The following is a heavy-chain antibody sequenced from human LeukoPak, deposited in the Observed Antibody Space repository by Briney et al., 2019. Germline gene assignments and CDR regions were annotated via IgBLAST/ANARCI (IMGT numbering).Heavy chain of an antibody. V-gene: IGHV3-21*06. J-gene: IGHJ6*03. Sequence: PGGSLRLSCAASGSTFSSYNMNWVRQAPGKGPEWVSSITSSSSYIYYADSVKGRFTISRDNAKNSLYLQMDSLRVEDAAVYYCARDPYSGSYGPYYYYYMDVWGEGTTVTISS. CDR1: GSTFSSYN. D-gene: IGHD1-26*01. CDR3: ARDPYSGSYGPYYYYYMDV. CDR2: ITSSSSYI.